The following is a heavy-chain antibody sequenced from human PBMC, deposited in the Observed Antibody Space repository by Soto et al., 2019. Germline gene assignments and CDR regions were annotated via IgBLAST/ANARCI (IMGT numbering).Heavy chain of an antibody. CDR1: GFTFSSYA. CDR2: IGGSGDST. Sequence: EVQLLESGGGLVQPGGSLRLSCAASGFTFSSYAMSWVRQAPGKGLEWVSAIGGSGDSTYYADSVKGRFTISRDNAKNSLYLQMNSLRTEDTSVYYCASDAGGGSFDIWGQGTMVTVSS. J-gene: IGHJ3*02. V-gene: IGHV3-23*01. D-gene: IGHD3-16*01. CDR3: ASDAGGGSFDI.